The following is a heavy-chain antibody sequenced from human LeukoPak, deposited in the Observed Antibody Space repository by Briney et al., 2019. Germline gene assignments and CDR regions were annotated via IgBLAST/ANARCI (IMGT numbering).Heavy chain of an antibody. J-gene: IGHJ6*02. V-gene: IGHV3-66*04. CDR1: GITVNSTY. CDR3: ARLFGSGWPGYFYYAMDV. CDR2: AYSDGNT. D-gene: IGHD6-19*01. Sequence: GGSLRLSCAASGITVNSTYIRWVRQAPGKGLEWVSVAYSDGNTYYAGSVKGRFTISRDNSKNTLFLQMNSLRAEDTVVYYCARLFGSGWPGYFYYAMDVWGQGTTVAVSS.